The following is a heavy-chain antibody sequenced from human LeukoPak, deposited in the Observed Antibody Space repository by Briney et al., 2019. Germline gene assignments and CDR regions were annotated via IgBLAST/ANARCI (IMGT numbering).Heavy chain of an antibody. J-gene: IGHJ4*02. D-gene: IGHD3-10*01. V-gene: IGHV2-5*02. CDR1: GFSLSTSGVG. CDR2: IYWDDDK. CDR3: IHNYGSGSYYPY. Sequence: ASGPTLVKPTQTLTLTCTFSGFSLSTSGVGVGWIRQPPGKALEWLALIYWDDDKRYSPSLKSRLTITKDTSKNQVVLTMTNMDPVDTAAYYCIHNYGSGSYYPYWGQGTLVTVSS.